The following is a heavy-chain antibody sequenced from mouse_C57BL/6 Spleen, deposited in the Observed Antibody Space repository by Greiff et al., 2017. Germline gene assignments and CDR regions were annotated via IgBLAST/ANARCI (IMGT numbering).Heavy chain of an antibody. CDR3: SRLGSIWNMDC. Sequence: EVQLQQSGPELVKPGASVKMSCKASGYTFTDYNMHWVKQSHGKSLEWIGYLNPNNGGTSYNQKFKGKATLTVNKSSSTAYVELRRLTSEDSAVYYWSRLGSIWNMDCWGQGATLTVSS. J-gene: IGHJ2*01. D-gene: IGHD2-10*02. CDR2: LNPNNGGT. CDR1: GYTFTDYN. V-gene: IGHV1-22*01.